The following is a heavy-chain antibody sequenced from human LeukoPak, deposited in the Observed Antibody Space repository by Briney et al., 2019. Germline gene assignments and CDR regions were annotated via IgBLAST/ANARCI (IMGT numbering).Heavy chain of an antibody. Sequence: GGSLRLSRAASGFTFSTYAMSWVRQAPGKGLEWVSAISGSGGSTYYADSVKGRFTISRDNSKNTLYLQMNSLRAEDTAVYYCAKNTVVTRFDYWGQGTLVTVSS. V-gene: IGHV3-23*01. CDR1: GFTFSTYA. J-gene: IGHJ4*02. D-gene: IGHD4-23*01. CDR3: AKNTVVTRFDY. CDR2: ISGSGGST.